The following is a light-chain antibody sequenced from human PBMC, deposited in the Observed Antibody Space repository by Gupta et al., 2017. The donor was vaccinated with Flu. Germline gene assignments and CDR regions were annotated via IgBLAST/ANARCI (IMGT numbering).Light chain of an antibody. V-gene: IGLV2-23*01. J-gene: IGLJ1*01. CDR3: CAYAGSDTYV. CDR2: EAA. CDR1: SNDVGNYNL. Sequence: QSALTQPASVSGSPGQSITISCTGTSNDVGNYNLVSWYQQLPGKAPKLMIYEAAKRPSGVSNRFSGSKSGNTASLTISALQAEDEADYYCCAYAGSDTYVFGTGTKVTVL.